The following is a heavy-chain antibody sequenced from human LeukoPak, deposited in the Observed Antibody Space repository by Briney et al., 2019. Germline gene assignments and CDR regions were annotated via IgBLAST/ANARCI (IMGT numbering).Heavy chain of an antibody. CDR1: SGSISSGDYY. Sequence: SETLSLTCTVSSGSISSGDYYWRWPRQPPGKGLEWIGYISNSGNTYYNPSLESRVTISVDTSKNQFSLKLSSVTAADTAVYYCARAFYNTFDYWGQGTLVTVSS. D-gene: IGHD5-24*01. CDR3: ARAFYNTFDY. CDR2: ISNSGNT. J-gene: IGHJ4*02. V-gene: IGHV4-30-4*01.